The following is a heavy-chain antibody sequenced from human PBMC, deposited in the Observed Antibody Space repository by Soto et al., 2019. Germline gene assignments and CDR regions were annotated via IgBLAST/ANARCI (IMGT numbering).Heavy chain of an antibody. CDR3: ARDQGELSIDY. V-gene: IGHV3-48*01. D-gene: IGHD3-16*02. J-gene: IGHJ4*02. CDR2: NSSSSSTI. Sequence: EVQLVESGGGLVQPGGSLRLSCAASGFTFSSYSMNWVRQAPGKGLEWVSYNSSSSSTIYYADSVKGRFTISRDNAKNSLYLQMNSLRAEDTAVYYCARDQGELSIDYWGQGTLVTVSS. CDR1: GFTFSSYS.